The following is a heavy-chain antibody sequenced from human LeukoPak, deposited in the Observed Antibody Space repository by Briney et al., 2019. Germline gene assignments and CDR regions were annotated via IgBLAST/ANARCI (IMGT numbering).Heavy chain of an antibody. CDR3: AREISMFVNAFDL. CDR1: GFAFSSYG. CDR2: IWYDGSNE. D-gene: IGHD3-10*02. J-gene: IGHJ3*01. Sequence: GGSLRLSCAASGFAFSSYGMHWVRQAPGKGLEWVAVIWYDGSNEYYADAVKGRFTISRDNSKNTVHLQMNSLRVEDTSVYFCAREISMFVNAFDLWGQGTLVTVTS. V-gene: IGHV3-33*01.